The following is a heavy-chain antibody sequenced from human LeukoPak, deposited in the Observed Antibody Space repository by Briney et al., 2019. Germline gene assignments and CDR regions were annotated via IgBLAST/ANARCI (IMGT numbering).Heavy chain of an antibody. CDR2: ISSGSDYI. D-gene: IGHD1-26*01. V-gene: IGHV3-21*01. Sequence: GGSLRLSCAAYEFMFGSFGMNWVRQAPGKGLEWVSSISSGSDYIYYSDSVKGRFTISRDNAEKSLFLQMNSLRAEDTAVYYCARGGGAPPYYFDLWGQGTPVTVS. CDR3: ARGGGAPPYYFDL. J-gene: IGHJ4*02. CDR1: EFMFGSFG.